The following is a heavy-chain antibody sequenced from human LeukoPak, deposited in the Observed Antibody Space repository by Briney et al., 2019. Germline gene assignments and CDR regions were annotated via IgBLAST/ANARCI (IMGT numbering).Heavy chain of an antibody. V-gene: IGHV3-23*01. CDR3: ARTWGDTFDY. D-gene: IGHD3-16*01. CDR2: IRGSGGST. Sequence: GGSLRLSCAASGFTFSSYAMRRVRQAPGKGLEWVSTIRGSGGSTDYADSVKGRFTISRDNSKNTLYLQMDSLRAEDTAVYYCARTWGDTFDYWGQGTLVTVSS. CDR1: GFTFSSYA. J-gene: IGHJ4*02.